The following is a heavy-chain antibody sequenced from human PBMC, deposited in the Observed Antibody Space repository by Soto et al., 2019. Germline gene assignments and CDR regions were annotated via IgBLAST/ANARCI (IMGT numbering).Heavy chain of an antibody. CDR2: IYHSGST. D-gene: IGHD1-26*01. CDR1: GGSISSSNW. Sequence: QVQLQESGPGLVKPSGTLSLTCAVSGGSISSSNWWSWVRQPPGKGLEWIGEIYHSGSTNYNPSLKSRVPISVAKSKNQFSLKLSSVTAADTAVYYWAGVSGSYYYGMDVWGQGTTVTVSS. V-gene: IGHV4-4*02. J-gene: IGHJ6*02. CDR3: AGVSGSYYYGMDV.